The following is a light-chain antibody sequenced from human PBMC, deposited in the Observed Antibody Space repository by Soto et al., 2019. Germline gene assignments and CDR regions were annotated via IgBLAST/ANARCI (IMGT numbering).Light chain of an antibody. CDR2: DVN. J-gene: IGLJ1*01. CDR1: SSDVGGDNF. CDR3: CSYAGSYTYV. Sequence: QSALTQPRSVSGSPGQSVTISCTGTSSDVGGDNFVSWYQQHPGKAPQLMIFDVNQRPSGVPVRFSGSKSGNTASLTISGLQAGDEADYYCCSYAGSYTYVFGTGTKLTVL. V-gene: IGLV2-11*01.